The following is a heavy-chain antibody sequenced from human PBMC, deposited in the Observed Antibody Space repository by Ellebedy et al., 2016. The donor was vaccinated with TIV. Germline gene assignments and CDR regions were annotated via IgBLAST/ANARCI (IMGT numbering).Heavy chain of an antibody. CDR1: GFTFGTFG. Sequence: GESLKISCAASGFTFGTFGIHWVRQAPGKGLEWVAVIWSDGNNKYYADFVKGRFTVSRDNSKNTSYLQMNSLRADDTAVYYCARVHCGSVSCYGWDLDYWGQGTLVTVSS. J-gene: IGHJ4*02. CDR2: IWSDGNNK. CDR3: ARVHCGSVSCYGWDLDY. V-gene: IGHV3-33*08. D-gene: IGHD5-18*01.